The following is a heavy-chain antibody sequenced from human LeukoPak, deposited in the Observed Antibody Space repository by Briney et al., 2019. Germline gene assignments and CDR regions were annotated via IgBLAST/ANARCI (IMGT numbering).Heavy chain of an antibody. CDR1: GYTFTSYY. D-gene: IGHD6-13*01. V-gene: IGHV1-46*01. J-gene: IGHJ5*02. Sequence: ASVKVSCKASGYTFTSYYMHWVRQAPGQGLEWMGIINPSGGSTSYAQKFQGRVTMTRDTSISTAYMELSSLRSDDTAVYYCARDRDRAAADTWFDPWGQGTLVTVSS. CDR2: INPSGGST. CDR3: ARDRDRAAADTWFDP.